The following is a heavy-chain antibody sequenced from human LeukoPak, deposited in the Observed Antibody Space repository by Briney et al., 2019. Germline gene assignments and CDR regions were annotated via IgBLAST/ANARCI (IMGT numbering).Heavy chain of an antibody. D-gene: IGHD5-24*01. CDR3: ARVVEMATIHFLTLRHYNWFDP. CDR2: ISSSSSYT. J-gene: IGHJ5*02. V-gene: IGHV3-11*05. CDR1: GFTFSDYY. Sequence: GGSLRLSCAASGFTFSDYYMSWIRQAPGKGLEWVSYISSSSSYTNYADSVKGRFTISRDNAKNSLYLQMNSLRAEDRAVYYCARVVEMATIHFLTLRHYNWFDPWGQGTLVTVSS.